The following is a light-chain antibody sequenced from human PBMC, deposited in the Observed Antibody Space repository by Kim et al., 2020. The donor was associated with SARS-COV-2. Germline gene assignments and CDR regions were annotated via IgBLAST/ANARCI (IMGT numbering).Light chain of an antibody. Sequence: GQTVTISCSGTRYNIGRYLVSWYQLLPGRAPKRLIYDNDKRPSGIPDRFSGSKSGTSATLGITGLQTADEADYYCGAWDSSLNAGVFGGGTQLTVL. CDR3: GAWDSSLNAGV. J-gene: IGLJ2*01. CDR1: RYNIGRYL. CDR2: DND. V-gene: IGLV1-51*01.